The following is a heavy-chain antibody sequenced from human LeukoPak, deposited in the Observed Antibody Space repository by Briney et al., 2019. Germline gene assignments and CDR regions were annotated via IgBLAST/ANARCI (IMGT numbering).Heavy chain of an antibody. D-gene: IGHD6-19*01. Sequence: GGSVRLSCAVSGFTFSSYWMSWVRQAPGKGLEWVANTNQDGSEKYYVDSVKGRFTISRDNAKNSLSLQMNSLRAEDTAVYYCAREDTYSRGWYGPDYWGQGTLVTVSS. CDR3: AREDTYSRGWYGPDY. CDR1: GFTFSSYW. J-gene: IGHJ4*02. V-gene: IGHV3-7*01. CDR2: TNQDGSEK.